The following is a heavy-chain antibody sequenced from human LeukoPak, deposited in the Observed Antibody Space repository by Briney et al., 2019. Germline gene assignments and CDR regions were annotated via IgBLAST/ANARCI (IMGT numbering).Heavy chain of an antibody. CDR1: GYTFTNYA. Sequence: ASVKVSCKASGYTFTNYAMHWVRQAPGQGLEWMGRINPNSGGTNYAQKFQGRVTMTRDTSISTAYMELSRLRSDDTAVYYCARLRGYSGYDYSFFDYWGQGTLVTVSS. J-gene: IGHJ4*02. D-gene: IGHD5-12*01. CDR2: INPNSGGT. CDR3: ARLRGYSGYDYSFFDY. V-gene: IGHV1-2*06.